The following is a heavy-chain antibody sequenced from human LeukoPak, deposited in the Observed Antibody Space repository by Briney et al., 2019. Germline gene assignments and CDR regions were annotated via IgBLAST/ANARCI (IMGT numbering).Heavy chain of an antibody. Sequence: ASVTVSCKSSADTLSRDDVHWVRQAPGQGLEWLGWMSPDDGFTGYAQDFQGRLTMTTHTTINTVFMELSGLKSEDTAVYYCATESAITISGVVFHYFDPWGQGTLVTVSS. CDR2: MSPDDGFT. V-gene: IGHV1-8*01. D-gene: IGHD3-3*01. CDR1: ADTLSRDD. J-gene: IGHJ5*02. CDR3: ATESAITISGVVFHYFDP.